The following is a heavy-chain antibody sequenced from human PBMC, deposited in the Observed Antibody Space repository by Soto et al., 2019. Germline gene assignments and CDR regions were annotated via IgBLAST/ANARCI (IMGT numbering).Heavy chain of an antibody. CDR3: ARDVVGCGSIAARRFDY. D-gene: IGHD6-6*01. CDR2: IWYDGSNK. J-gene: IGHJ4*02. Sequence: GGSLRLSCAASGFTFSSYGMHWVRQAPGKGLEWVAVIWYDGSNKYYADSVKGGFTISRDNSKNTVYLQMNSLTAEDTAVSDWARDVVGCGSIAARRFDYWGQGTLVTVSS. V-gene: IGHV3-33*01. CDR1: GFTFSSYG.